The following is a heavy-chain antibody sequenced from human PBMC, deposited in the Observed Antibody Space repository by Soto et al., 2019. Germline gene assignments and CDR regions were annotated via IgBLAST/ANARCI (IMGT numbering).Heavy chain of an antibody. Sequence: SLRLSCAASGFTFSSYGMHWVRQAPGKGLEWVAVISYDGSNKYYADSVKGRFTISRDNSKNTLYLQMNSLRAEDTAVYYCAKDLLLWFGELFDYWGQGTLVTVSS. CDR2: ISYDGSNK. CDR3: AKDLLLWFGELFDY. V-gene: IGHV3-30*18. D-gene: IGHD3-10*01. CDR1: GFTFSSYG. J-gene: IGHJ4*02.